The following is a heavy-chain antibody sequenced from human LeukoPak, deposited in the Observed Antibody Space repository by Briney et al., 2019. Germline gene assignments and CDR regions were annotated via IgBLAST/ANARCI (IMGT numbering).Heavy chain of an antibody. D-gene: IGHD2-2*01. Sequence: SETLSLACAVYGGSFSGYYWSWIRQPPGKGLEWIGEINHSGSTNYNPSLKSRVTISVDTSKNQFSLKLSSVTAADTAVYYCAGRNIVVVPAATGFDYWGQGTLVTVSS. CDR1: GGSFSGYY. V-gene: IGHV4-34*01. CDR3: AGRNIVVVPAATGFDY. J-gene: IGHJ4*02. CDR2: INHSGST.